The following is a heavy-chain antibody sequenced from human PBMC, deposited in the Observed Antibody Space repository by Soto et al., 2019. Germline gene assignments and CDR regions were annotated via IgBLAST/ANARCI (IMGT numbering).Heavy chain of an antibody. J-gene: IGHJ5*02. Sequence: QVQLVQSGAEMKKPGASVRVACKASGYIFTSYAMQWVRRAPGQGLEWMGWINPGNGKTKYSQKFQGRVTITRVTSARTVYMELSSLTSKDTAMYYCARVVRHDPGSGDNWFDPWGQGTRVNVSS. CDR2: INPGNGKT. V-gene: IGHV1-3*01. CDR1: GYIFTSYA. CDR3: ARVVRHDPGSGDNWFDP. D-gene: IGHD3-10*01.